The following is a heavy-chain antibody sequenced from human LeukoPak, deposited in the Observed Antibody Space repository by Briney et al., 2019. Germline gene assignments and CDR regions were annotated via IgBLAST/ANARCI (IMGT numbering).Heavy chain of an antibody. CDR2: VCHSGGT. V-gene: IGHV4-38-2*02. CDR3: ATLTTVSNGYAFDI. J-gene: IGHJ3*02. D-gene: IGHD4-17*01. CDR1: DLSVTSIYC. Sequence: SETLSLTCSISDLSVTSIYCWGWIRQSPGKGLEWIGTVCHSGGTFYNPSLKSRVTISVDTSKNQFSLKLSSVTAADTAVYYCATLTTVSNGYAFDIWGQGTMVTVSS.